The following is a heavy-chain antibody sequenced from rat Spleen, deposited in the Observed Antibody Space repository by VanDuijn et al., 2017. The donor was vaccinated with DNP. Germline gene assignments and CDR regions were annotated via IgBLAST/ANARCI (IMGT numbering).Heavy chain of an antibody. V-gene: IGHV2-43*01. D-gene: IGHD1-10*01. CDR3: VRHIGQRPFDY. CDR2: VWTGGST. J-gene: IGHJ2*01. CDR1: GFSLTNYH. Sequence: QVQLKESGPGLVQPSQTLSLACTVSGFSLTNYHVHWIRQSSGKGLEWMGIVWTGGSTEYNSALKSRLSISRDTSKSQVFLKMNSLQTEDTGTYFCVRHIGQRPFDYWGQGVMVTVSS.